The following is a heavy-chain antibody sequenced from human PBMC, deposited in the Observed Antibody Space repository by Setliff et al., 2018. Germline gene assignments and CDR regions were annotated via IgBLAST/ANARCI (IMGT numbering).Heavy chain of an antibody. D-gene: IGHD2-21*02. CDR3: AKSATAFFHFNF. CDR2: IVPLLGVA. CDR1: GGTFSSNA. Sequence: SVKVSCKTSGGTFSSNAISWVRQAPGQGLEWVGGIVPLLGVANSAKQFLGRVTITADESTNTVYMELGGLKSGDTAVYYCAKSATAFFHFNFWGQGTLVTVSS. J-gene: IGHJ4*02. V-gene: IGHV1-69*10.